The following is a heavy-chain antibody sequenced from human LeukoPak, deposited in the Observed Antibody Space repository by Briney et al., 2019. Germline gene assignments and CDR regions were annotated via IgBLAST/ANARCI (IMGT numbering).Heavy chain of an antibody. J-gene: IGHJ3*02. Sequence: GGSLRLSCAASGFTFSSYSMNWVRQAPGKGLEWVSSISGSSSYIYYADSVKGRFTISRDNAKNSLYLQMNSLRAEDTAVYYCARDFRRGYSYGHDAFDIWGQGTMVTVSS. CDR2: ISGSSSYI. CDR3: ARDFRRGYSYGHDAFDI. CDR1: GFTFSSYS. V-gene: IGHV3-21*01. D-gene: IGHD5-18*01.